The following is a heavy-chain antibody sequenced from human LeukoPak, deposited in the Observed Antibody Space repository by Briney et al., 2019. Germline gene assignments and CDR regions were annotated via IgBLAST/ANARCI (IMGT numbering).Heavy chain of an antibody. D-gene: IGHD3-10*01. CDR3: AKAYYYGWGTSYFDS. CDR1: GFTFSSHA. Sequence: GGSLRLSRAASGFTFSSHAMTWVRQAPGKGLQWGSFIGDTDLSTYYADSVEGRFIISRDNSESTLYLQMNSLRVEDTAVYYCAKAYYYGWGTSYFDSWGQGTLVTVSS. J-gene: IGHJ4*02. V-gene: IGHV3-23*01. CDR2: IGDTDLST.